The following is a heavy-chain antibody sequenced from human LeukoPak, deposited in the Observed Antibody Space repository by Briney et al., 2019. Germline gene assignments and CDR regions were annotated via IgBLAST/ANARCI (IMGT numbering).Heavy chain of an antibody. CDR3: ARGVPYGDNDAFDI. V-gene: IGHV4-30-2*01. Sequence: PSETLSLTCAVSGGSISSGGYSWSWIRQPPGKGLEWIGYIYHSGSTYYNPSLKSRVTISVDRSKNQFSLKLSSVTAADTAVYYCARGVPYGDNDAFDIWGQGTMVTVSS. J-gene: IGHJ3*02. CDR1: GGSISSGGYS. D-gene: IGHD4-17*01. CDR2: IYHSGST.